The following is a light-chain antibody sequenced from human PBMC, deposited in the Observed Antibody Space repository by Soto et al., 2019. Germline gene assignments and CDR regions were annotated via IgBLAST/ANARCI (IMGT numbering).Light chain of an antibody. CDR2: LGS. J-gene: IGKJ3*01. CDR3: MQALQTPIT. V-gene: IGKV2-28*01. CDR1: QSLLHSNGYNY. Sequence: DIVMTQSPLSLPVTPGEPASISCRSSQSLLHSNGYNYLDWYLQKPGQSPQLLIYLGSNRSSGVPDRFSGSGSGTDFTLKSSRVEAEDVWVYYCMQALQTPITFGPGTKVDIK.